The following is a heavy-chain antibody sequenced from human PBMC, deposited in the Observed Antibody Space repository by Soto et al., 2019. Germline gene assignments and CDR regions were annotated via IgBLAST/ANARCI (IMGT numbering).Heavy chain of an antibody. CDR2: INPNSGGT. V-gene: IGHV1-2*02. D-gene: IGHD3-22*01. CDR3: ARGPRSGSEGTVDY. Sequence: ASVKVSCKASGYTFTGYYMHWVRQAPGQGLEWMGWINPNSGGTNYAQRFQGRVTMTRDTSISTAYMELSRLRSDDTAVYYCARGPRSGSEGTVDYWGQGTLVTVSS. J-gene: IGHJ4*02. CDR1: GYTFTGYY.